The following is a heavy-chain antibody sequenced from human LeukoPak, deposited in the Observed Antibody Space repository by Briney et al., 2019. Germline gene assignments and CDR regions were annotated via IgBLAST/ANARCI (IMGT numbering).Heavy chain of an antibody. CDR2: RYYSGSA. D-gene: IGHD4-17*01. V-gene: IGHV4-39*07. J-gene: IGHJ4*02. Sequence: SETLSLTCTVSGGSISSSAYYWGWIRQPPGKGLEWIGSRYYSGSAYYNPSLKTRVTISVDSSKNQFSLKMSSVTAADTAVYYCARDTSAVTYGDYDISYDYWGQGTLVTVSS. CDR1: GGSISSSAYY. CDR3: ARDTSAVTYGDYDISYDY.